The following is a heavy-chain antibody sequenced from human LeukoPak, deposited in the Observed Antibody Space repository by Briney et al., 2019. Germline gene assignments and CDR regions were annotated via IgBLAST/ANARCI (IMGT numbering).Heavy chain of an antibody. J-gene: IGHJ4*02. Sequence: ASVKVSCKASGYTFTGYYMHWVRQAPGQGLEWMGWINPNSGGTNYAQKFQGRVTMTRDTSTSTAYMELSRLRSDDTAVYYCARDYGLLWFGEIPDYWGQGTLVTVSS. CDR1: GYTFTGYY. V-gene: IGHV1-2*02. CDR3: ARDYGLLWFGEIPDY. CDR2: INPNSGGT. D-gene: IGHD3-10*01.